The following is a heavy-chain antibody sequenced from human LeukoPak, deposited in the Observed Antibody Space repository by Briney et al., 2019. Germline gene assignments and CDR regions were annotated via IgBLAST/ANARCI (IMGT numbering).Heavy chain of an antibody. J-gene: IGHJ4*02. V-gene: IGHV1-18*01. CDR3: ARITAVAGSVGFDY. CDR1: GYTFTSYG. D-gene: IGHD6-19*01. CDR2: ISAYNGNT. Sequence: ASVMVSCKASGYTFTSYGISWVRQAPGQGLEWMGWISAYNGNTNYAQKLQGRVTMTTNTSTSTAYMELRSLRSDDTAVYYCARITAVAGSVGFDYWGQGTLVTVSS.